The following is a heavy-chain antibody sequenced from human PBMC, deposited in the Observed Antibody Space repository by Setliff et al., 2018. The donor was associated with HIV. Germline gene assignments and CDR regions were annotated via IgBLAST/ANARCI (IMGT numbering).Heavy chain of an antibody. CDR3: AREARSL. D-gene: IGHD6-6*01. V-gene: IGHV3-7*01. CDR2: IKQDGSAK. J-gene: IGHJ4*02. Sequence: ETLRLSCAASGFTFSSYWMSWVRQAPGKGLEWVANIKQDGSAKYYLDSVKGRFTISRDNAKNSLYLQMNSLRANDTAVYYCAREARSLWGQGTLVTVSS. CDR1: GFTFSSYW.